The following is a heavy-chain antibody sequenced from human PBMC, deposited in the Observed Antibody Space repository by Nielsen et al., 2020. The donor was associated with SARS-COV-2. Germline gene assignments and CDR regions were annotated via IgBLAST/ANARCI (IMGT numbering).Heavy chain of an antibody. CDR3: ARVGSSGYYSDY. D-gene: IGHD3-22*01. V-gene: IGHV3-11*04. CDR2: ISSSVGTI. Sequence: GGSLRLSCAASGFTFSDYYMSWIRQAPGKGLEWVSYISSSVGTIYYADSVKGRFTISRDNAKNSLYLQMNSLRAEDTAVYYCARVGSSGYYSDYWGQGTLVTVPQ. J-gene: IGHJ4*02. CDR1: GFTFSDYY.